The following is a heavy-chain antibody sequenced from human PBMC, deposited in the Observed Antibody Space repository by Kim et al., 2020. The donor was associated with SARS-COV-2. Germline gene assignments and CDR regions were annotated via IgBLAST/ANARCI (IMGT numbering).Heavy chain of an antibody. D-gene: IGHD3-3*01. CDR1: GGSISSGGYY. V-gene: IGHV4-31*03. Sequence: SETLSLTCTVSGGSISSGGYYWSWIRQHPGKGLEWIGYIYYSGSTSYNPSLKSRVTISVDTSKNQFSLKLSSVTAADTAVYYCARAPRITIFGVVSSFDYWGQGTLVTVSS. CDR2: IYYSGST. J-gene: IGHJ4*02. CDR3: ARAPRITIFGVVSSFDY.